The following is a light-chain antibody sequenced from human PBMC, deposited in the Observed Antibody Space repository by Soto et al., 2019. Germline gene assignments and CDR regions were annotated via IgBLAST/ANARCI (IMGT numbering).Light chain of an antibody. J-gene: IGLJ1*01. CDR3: QSYDSSLSSSV. CDR2: GNT. CDR1: SSNIGAGYD. Sequence: QSVLTQPPSVSGAPGQRVTISCTGSSSNIGAGYDVHWYQQLPGTAPKLLIYGNTNRPSGVPDRFSGSKSGTSASLASTGLQAEDEADYYCQSYDSSLSSSVFGTGTKLTVL. V-gene: IGLV1-40*01.